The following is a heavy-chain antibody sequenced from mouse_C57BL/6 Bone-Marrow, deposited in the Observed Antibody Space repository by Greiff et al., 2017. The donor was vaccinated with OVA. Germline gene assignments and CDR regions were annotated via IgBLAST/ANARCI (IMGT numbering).Heavy chain of an antibody. CDR3: ARDAFYAMDY. Sequence: QVQLQQPGAELVKPGASVKLSCKASGYTFTSYWMHWVKQRPGQGLEWIVMIHPNSGSTNYNEKFKSKATLTVDKSSSTAYMQLSSLTSEDSAVYYCARDAFYAMDYWGQGTSVTVSS. CDR1: GYTFTSYW. V-gene: IGHV1-64*01. CDR2: IHPNSGST. J-gene: IGHJ4*01.